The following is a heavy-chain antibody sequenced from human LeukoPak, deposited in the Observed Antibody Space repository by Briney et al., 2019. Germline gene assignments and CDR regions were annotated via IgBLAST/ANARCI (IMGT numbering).Heavy chain of an antibody. D-gene: IGHD1/OR15-1a*01. CDR2: VNPNSGGT. V-gene: IGHV1-2*02. CDR1: GYTFTGYY. Sequence: ASVKVSCKASGYTFTGYYMHWVRQAPGQGLEWMGWVNPNSGGTNYAQKFQGRVTMTRDTSISTAYMELSRLRSDDTALYYCAREGLEHEGSDYWGQGTLVTVSS. J-gene: IGHJ4*02. CDR3: AREGLEHEGSDY.